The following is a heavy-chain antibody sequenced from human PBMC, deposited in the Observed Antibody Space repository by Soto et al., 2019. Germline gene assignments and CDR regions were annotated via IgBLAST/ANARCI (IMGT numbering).Heavy chain of an antibody. CDR2: IYYSGST. Sequence: SETLSLTCTVSGGSISSSRNYWAWIRQPPGKGLEWIGSIYYSGSTYYNPSLKSRVTISVDTSKNQFSLRLNSMTAADTAVYYCARHEGYNWCEPWGQGTLVTVS. CDR3: ARHEGYNWCEP. J-gene: IGHJ5*02. V-gene: IGHV4-39*01. CDR1: GGSISSSRNY.